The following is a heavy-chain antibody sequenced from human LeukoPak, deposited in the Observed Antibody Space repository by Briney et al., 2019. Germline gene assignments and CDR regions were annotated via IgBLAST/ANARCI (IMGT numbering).Heavy chain of an antibody. J-gene: IGHJ4*02. D-gene: IGHD6-19*01. CDR1: GFTFDDYA. V-gene: IGHV3-9*01. CDR2: ISWNSGSI. Sequence: GGSLRLSCAASGFTFDDYAMHWVRQAPGKGLEWVSGISWNSGSIGYADSVKGRFTISRDNAKNSLYLQMNSLRAEDTALYYCAKDIGYLYRSAWYFAFDSWGQGTLVTVSS. CDR3: AKDIGYLYRSAWYFAFDS.